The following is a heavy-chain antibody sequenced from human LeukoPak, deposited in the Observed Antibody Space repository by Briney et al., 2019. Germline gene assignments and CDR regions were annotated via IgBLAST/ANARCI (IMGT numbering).Heavy chain of an antibody. CDR3: ARGYYDSSGYYGFDY. J-gene: IGHJ4*02. V-gene: IGHV3-20*04. D-gene: IGHD3-22*01. CDR1: GFTFDGYG. CDR2: INWNGGGT. Sequence: TGGSLRLSRAASGFTFDGYGMSWVRQAPGKGLEWVSGINWNGGGTGYADSVKGRFTISRDNAKNSLYLQMNSLRAEDTALYYCARGYYDSSGYYGFDYWGQGTLVTVSS.